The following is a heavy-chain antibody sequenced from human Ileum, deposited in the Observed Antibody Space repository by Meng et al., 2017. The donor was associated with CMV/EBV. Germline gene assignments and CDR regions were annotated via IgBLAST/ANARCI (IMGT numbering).Heavy chain of an antibody. CDR2: IYYSGST. J-gene: IGHJ5*02. V-gene: IGHV4-59*01. D-gene: IGHD4-11*01. CDR3: ARVAVTNSKLTRYNWFAP. CDR1: GGSISSYY. Sequence: SETLSLTCTVSGGSISSYYWSWIRQPPGKGLEWIGYIYYSGSTNYNPSLKSRVTISVDTSKNQFSLKLSSVTAADTAVYYCARVAVTNSKLTRYNWFAPGGRRNRVTVSS.